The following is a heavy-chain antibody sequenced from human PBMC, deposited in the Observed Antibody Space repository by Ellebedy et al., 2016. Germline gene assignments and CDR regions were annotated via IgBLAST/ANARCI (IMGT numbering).Heavy chain of an antibody. D-gene: IGHD6-25*01. J-gene: IGHJ4*02. CDR2: ISYDGSNK. CDR1: GFTFSSYA. V-gene: IGHV3-30-3*01. Sequence: GGSLRLSCAASGFTFSSYAMHWVRQAPGKGLEWVAVISYDGSNKYYADSVKGRFTISRDNSKNTLYLQMNSLRAEDMAVYHCARARPPYDYWGQGTLVTVSS. CDR3: ARARPPYDY.